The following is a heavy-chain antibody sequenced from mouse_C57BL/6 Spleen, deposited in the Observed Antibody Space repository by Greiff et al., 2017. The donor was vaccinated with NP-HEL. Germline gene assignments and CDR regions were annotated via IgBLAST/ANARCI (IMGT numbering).Heavy chain of an antibody. D-gene: IGHD3-1*01. CDR1: GYTFTSYW. Sequence: VQLQQPGAELVMPGASVKLSCKASGYTFTSYWMHWVKQRPGQGLEWIGEIDPSDSYTNYNQKFKGKSTLTVDKSSSTAYMQLSSLTSEDSAVYYCASGASRIYYAMDYWGQGTSVTVSS. J-gene: IGHJ4*01. CDR2: IDPSDSYT. V-gene: IGHV1-69*01. CDR3: ASGASRIYYAMDY.